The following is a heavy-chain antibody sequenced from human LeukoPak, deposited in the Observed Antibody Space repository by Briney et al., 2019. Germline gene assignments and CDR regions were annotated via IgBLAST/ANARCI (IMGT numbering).Heavy chain of an antibody. V-gene: IGHV4-59*01. J-gene: IGHJ4*02. CDR2: IYYSGST. Sequence: SETLSLTCTVSGGSISSYYWSWIRQPPGKRLERIGYIYYSGSTKYKPSLKRRVTISVYTSKTQFSLKLSSVTAADTAVYYCARGRGIRFLEWLPFDYWGQGTLVTVSS. D-gene: IGHD3-3*01. CDR3: ARGRGIRFLEWLPFDY. CDR1: GGSISSYY.